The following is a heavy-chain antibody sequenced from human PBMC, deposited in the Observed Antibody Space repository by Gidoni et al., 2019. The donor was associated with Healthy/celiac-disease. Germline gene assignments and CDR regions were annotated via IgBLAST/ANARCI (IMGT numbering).Heavy chain of an antibody. CDR3: ARGRGYSNYHSDEPSGKSQNYFDY. V-gene: IGHV4-34*01. CDR2: INHSGST. Sequence: QVQLQQSGAGLLKPSETLSLTAAVYGGSFIGYYWTWPRQPPGKGLGWIGEINHSGSTNYNPALKSRVTISVDTSKNQFSLKLSSVTAADTAVYYCARGRGYSNYHSDEPSGKSQNYFDYWGQGTLVTVSS. D-gene: IGHD4-4*01. J-gene: IGHJ4*02. CDR1: GGSFIGYY.